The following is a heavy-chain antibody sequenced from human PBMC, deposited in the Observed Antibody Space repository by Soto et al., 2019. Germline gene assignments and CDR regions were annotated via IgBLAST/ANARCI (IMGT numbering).Heavy chain of an antibody. J-gene: IGHJ3*02. CDR2: IYYSGST. D-gene: IGHD2-21*01. Sequence: SETLSLTCTVSGGSVSSGSYYWSWIRQPPGKGLEWIGYIYYSGSTNYNPSLKSRVTISVDTSKNQFSLKLSSVTAADTAVYYCARDLWRSPGAFDIWGQGTMVTVSS. CDR1: GGSVSSGSYY. V-gene: IGHV4-61*01. CDR3: ARDLWRSPGAFDI.